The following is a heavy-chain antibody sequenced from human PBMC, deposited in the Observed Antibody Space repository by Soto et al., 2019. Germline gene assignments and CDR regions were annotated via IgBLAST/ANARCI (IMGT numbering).Heavy chain of an antibody. CDR1: GGTFSSYA. D-gene: IGHD3-22*01. Sequence: SVKVSCKASGGTFSSYAISWVRQAPGQGLEWMGGIIPIFGSANYAQKFQGRVTITADKSTSTAYMELSSLRSEDTAVYYCADDSSGYYYFDYWGQGALVTVSS. CDR2: IIPIFGSA. V-gene: IGHV1-69*06. CDR3: ADDSSGYYYFDY. J-gene: IGHJ4*02.